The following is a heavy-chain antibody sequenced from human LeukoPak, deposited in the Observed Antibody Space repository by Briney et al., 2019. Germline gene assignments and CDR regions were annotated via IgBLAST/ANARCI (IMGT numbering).Heavy chain of an antibody. J-gene: IGHJ4*02. Sequence: PGGSLRLACAASGFTFSNYWMTWVRQAPGKGLEWVANINQDGSKEYHMDSVKARFTISRENAKNSLSLQMNSLRAEDTAVYYCVRDGGVSGYDLLDYWGQGTLVTVSS. CDR3: VRDGGVSGYDLLDY. CDR2: INQDGSKE. D-gene: IGHD5-12*01. V-gene: IGHV3-7*01. CDR1: GFTFSNYW.